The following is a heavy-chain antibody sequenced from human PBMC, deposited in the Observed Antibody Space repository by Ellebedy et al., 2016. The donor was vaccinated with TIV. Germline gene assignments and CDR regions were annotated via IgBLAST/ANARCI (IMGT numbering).Heavy chain of an antibody. J-gene: IGHJ4*02. CDR3: ARGPATIFGVVKPLDY. V-gene: IGHV3-30-3*01. CDR2: ISYDGRNK. CDR1: GFTFSSYA. Sequence: GESLKISCAASGFTFSSYAMHWVRQAPGKGLEWVAVISYDGRNKYYADSVKGRFTISRDNAKNSLYLQMNSLRAEDTAVNYCARGPATIFGVVKPLDYWGQGTLVTVSS. D-gene: IGHD3-3*01.